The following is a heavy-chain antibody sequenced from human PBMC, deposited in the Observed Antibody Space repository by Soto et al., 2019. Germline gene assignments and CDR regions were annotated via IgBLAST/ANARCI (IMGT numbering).Heavy chain of an antibody. CDR1: GGSISSYY. CDR3: ARDSGAAGTSYYYYGMDV. D-gene: IGHD6-13*01. J-gene: IGHJ6*02. CDR2: IYYSGST. Sequence: PSETLSLTCTVSGGSISSYYWSWIRQPPGKGLEWIGYIYYSGSTNYNPSLKSRVTISVDTSKNQFSLKLSSVTAADTAVYYCARDSGAAGTSYYYYGMDVWGQGTTVTVS. V-gene: IGHV4-59*01.